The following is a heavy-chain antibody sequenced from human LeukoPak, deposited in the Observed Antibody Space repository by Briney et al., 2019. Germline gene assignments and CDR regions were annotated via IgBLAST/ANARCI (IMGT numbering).Heavy chain of an antibody. CDR2: INHSGST. V-gene: IGHV4-34*01. CDR3: ARGLVAVAGTYDY. CDR1: GGSISSYY. Sequence: SETLSLTCTVSGGSISSYYWSWIRQPPGKGLEWIGEINHSGSTNYNPSLKSRVTISVDTSKNQFSLKLSSVTAADTAVYYCARGLVAVAGTYDYWGHGTLVTVSS. J-gene: IGHJ4*01. D-gene: IGHD6-19*01.